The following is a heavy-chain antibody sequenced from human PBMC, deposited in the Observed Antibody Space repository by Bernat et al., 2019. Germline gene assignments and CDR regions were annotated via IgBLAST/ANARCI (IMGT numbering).Heavy chain of an antibody. V-gene: IGHV3-33*01. CDR3: ARDQLIGYCSSTSCYSLGY. J-gene: IGHJ4*02. Sequence: QVQLVESGGGVVQPGRSLRLSCAASGFTFSSYGMHWVRQAPGKGLEWVAGIWYDGSNKYYADSVKGRFTISRDNSKNTLYLQMNSLRAEDTAVYYCARDQLIGYCSSTSCYSLGYWGQGTLVTVSS. CDR2: IWYDGSNK. CDR1: GFTFSSYG. D-gene: IGHD2-2*02.